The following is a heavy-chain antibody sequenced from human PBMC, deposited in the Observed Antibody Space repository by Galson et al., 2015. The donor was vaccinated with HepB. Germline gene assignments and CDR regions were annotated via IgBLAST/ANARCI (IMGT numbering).Heavy chain of an antibody. CDR1: GYTFTRYA. J-gene: IGHJ6*02. CDR2: INAGNGNT. V-gene: IGHV1-3*01. Sequence: SVKVSCKASGYTFTRYAMHWVRQAPGQRLEWMGWINAGNGNTKYSQKFQGRVTITRDTSASTAYMELSSLRSEDTAVYYCARALNYDFWSGYTRYGMDVWGQGTTVTVSS. CDR3: ARALNYDFWSGYTRYGMDV. D-gene: IGHD3-3*01.